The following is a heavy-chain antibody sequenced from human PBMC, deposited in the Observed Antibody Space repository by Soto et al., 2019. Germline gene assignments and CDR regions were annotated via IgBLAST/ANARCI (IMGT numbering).Heavy chain of an antibody. D-gene: IGHD6-13*01. CDR3: ARGAGIAAPEIVGSNLGMDV. Sequence: SVKVSCKASGGSFSSYAISWVRQAPGQGLEWMGGIIPIFGTANYAQKFQGRVTITADESTSTAYMELSSLRSEDTAVYYCARGAGIAAPEIVGSNLGMDVWAKGNWVTAS. V-gene: IGHV1-69*13. CDR1: GGSFSSYA. CDR2: IIPIFGTA. J-gene: IGHJ6*04.